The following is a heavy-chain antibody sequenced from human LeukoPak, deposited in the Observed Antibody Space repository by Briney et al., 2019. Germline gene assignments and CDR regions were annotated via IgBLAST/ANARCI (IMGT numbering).Heavy chain of an antibody. CDR2: ISGSGDSA. D-gene: IGHD3-22*01. J-gene: IGHJ4*02. Sequence: GGSLRLSCAASGFTFSSYAMSWVRQAPGKELEWVSAISGSGDSAYYADSVKGRFTTSRDNSKNTLYLQMNSLRAEDTALYYCAKGYDRYYFDYWGQGTLVTVSS. CDR1: GFTFSSYA. V-gene: IGHV3-23*01. CDR3: AKGYDRYYFDY.